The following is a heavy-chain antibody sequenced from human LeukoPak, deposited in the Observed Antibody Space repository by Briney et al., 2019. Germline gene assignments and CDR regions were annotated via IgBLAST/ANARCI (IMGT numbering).Heavy chain of an antibody. CDR1: GYTFTSYY. Sequence: GASVKVSCKASGYTFTSYYMHWVRQAPGQGLEWMGIINPSGGSTSYAQKFQGRVTMTRDMSTSTVYMELSSLRSEDTAVYYCARAGITMVRGVGSYYYYYMDVWGKGTTVTVSS. D-gene: IGHD3-10*01. V-gene: IGHV1-46*01. CDR3: ARAGITMVRGVGSYYYYYMDV. J-gene: IGHJ6*03. CDR2: INPSGGST.